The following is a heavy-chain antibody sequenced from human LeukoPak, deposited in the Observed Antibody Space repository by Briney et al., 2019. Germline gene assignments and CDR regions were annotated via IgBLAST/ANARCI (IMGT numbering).Heavy chain of an antibody. D-gene: IGHD2-2*01. CDR2: INHSGST. Sequence: SETLSLTCAVYGGSFSGYYWSWIRQPPGKGLEWIGEINHSGSTNYNPSLKSRVTISVDTSKNQFSLKLSSVTAADTAVYYCARNGCSSTSCYLYMDVWGQGTTVTVSS. J-gene: IGHJ6*03. CDR3: ARNGCSSTSCYLYMDV. CDR1: GGSFSGYY. V-gene: IGHV4-34*01.